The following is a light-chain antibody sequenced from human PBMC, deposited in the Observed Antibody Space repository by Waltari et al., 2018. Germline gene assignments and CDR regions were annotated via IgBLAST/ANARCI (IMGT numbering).Light chain of an antibody. Sequence: EIVLPQSPGTLSLSPGERATLSCRASQSVSNTHLAWYQQLPGQAPRLLIYAASRRATGVPDRFSGSGSGTDFTLTISRLEPEDFAVYYCQQYGSAPRTFGQGTKVEIK. CDR2: AAS. CDR1: QSVSNTH. CDR3: QQYGSAPRT. V-gene: IGKV3-20*01. J-gene: IGKJ1*01.